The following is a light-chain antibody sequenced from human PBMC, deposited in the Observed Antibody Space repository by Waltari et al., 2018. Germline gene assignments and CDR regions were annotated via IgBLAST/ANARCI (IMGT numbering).Light chain of an antibody. CDR2: AAS. CDR1: QGISTY. CDR3: LQYNSHPWT. V-gene: IGKV1-17*01. J-gene: IGKJ1*01. Sequence: DIQMTQSPSSLSASAGDTVTITCRASQGISTYLNWYQQKPGKAPKRLIYAASSLESGVPSRFSGSGSGTDFTLTISSLQPEDFATYYCLQYNSHPWTFDQGTKVEIK.